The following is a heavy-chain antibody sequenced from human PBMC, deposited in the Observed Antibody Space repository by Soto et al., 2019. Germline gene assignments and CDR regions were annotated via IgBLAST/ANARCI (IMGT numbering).Heavy chain of an antibody. J-gene: IGHJ5*02. V-gene: IGHV4-38-2*02. D-gene: IGHD2-21*02. CDR2: ISHSGTS. CDR3: ATASGGHSGWGHLYDR. Sequence: EAQSVIFTGSGYSISSGYYWRWIPQTPGKGLEWIGSISHSGTSFYNPSLRSRLTISMDTSNNHLSLKLNSITATDTAVYYCATASGGHSGWGHLYDRWGQGNLAPGSS. CDR1: GYSISSGYY.